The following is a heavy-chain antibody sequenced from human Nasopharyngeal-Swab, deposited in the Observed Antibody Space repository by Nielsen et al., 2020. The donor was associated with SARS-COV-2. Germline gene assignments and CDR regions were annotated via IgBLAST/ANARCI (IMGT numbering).Heavy chain of an antibody. CDR3: ARDGLDYDFWSAYFMDV. CDR2: IYSGGST. J-gene: IGHJ6*02. V-gene: IGHV3-66*01. Sequence: WIRQPPGKGLEWVSVIYSGGSTYYADSVKGRFTISRDNSKNTLYLQMNSLRAEDTAVYYCARDGLDYDFWSAYFMDVWGQGTTVTVSS. D-gene: IGHD3-3*01.